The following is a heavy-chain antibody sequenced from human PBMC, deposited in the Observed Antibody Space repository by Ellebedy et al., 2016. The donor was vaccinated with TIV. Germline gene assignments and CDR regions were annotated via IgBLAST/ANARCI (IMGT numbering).Heavy chain of an antibody. CDR3: AKAGGGGAPDDY. J-gene: IGHJ4*02. Sequence: PGGSLRLSCAASGFMFNTYAMHWVRQAPGKGLEWVAIISYDSGNKFYTDSVKGRFTVSRDNAKNTLYLHLNGLRVEDTAIYYWAKAGGGGAPDDYWGQGTLVTVSS. CDR2: ISYDSGNK. D-gene: IGHD1-26*01. CDR1: GFMFNTYA. V-gene: IGHV3-30*18.